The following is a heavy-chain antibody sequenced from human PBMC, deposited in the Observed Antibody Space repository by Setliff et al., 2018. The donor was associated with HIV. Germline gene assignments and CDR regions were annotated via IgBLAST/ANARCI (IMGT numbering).Heavy chain of an antibody. V-gene: IGHV1-8*02. CDR1: GYTLTNYD. J-gene: IGHJ4*02. D-gene: IGHD3-10*01. CDR2: MNPSGAT. CDR3: ARVISGRGRELPDLDY. Sequence: GASVKVSCKASGYTLTNYDINWVRQATGQGLEWMGWMNPSGATGYAQEFQGRVTMTRDTSISTAYMELSSLRYEDTAVYYCARVISGRGRELPDLDYWGQGTQVTVSS.